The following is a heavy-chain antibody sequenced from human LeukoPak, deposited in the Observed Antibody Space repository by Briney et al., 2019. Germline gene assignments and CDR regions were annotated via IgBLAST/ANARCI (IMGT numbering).Heavy chain of an antibody. J-gene: IGHJ4*02. CDR2: INHSGST. CDR1: GGSFSGYY. D-gene: IGHD6-19*01. V-gene: IGHV4-34*01. Sequence: SETLFLTCAVYGGSFSGYYWSWIRQPPGKGLEWIGEINHSGSTNYNPSLKSRVTISVDTSKNQFSLKLSSVTAADTAVYYCARDRAIAVAGTTEEIDYWGQGTLVTVSS. CDR3: ARDRAIAVAGTTEEIDY.